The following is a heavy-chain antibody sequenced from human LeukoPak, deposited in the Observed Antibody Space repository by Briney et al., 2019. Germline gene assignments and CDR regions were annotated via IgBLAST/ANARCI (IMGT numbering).Heavy chain of an antibody. CDR3: AREAIYCSSTSCYANPYYYYGMDV. V-gene: IGHV1-18*04. CDR2: ISAYNGNT. CDR1: GYTLTSYG. Sequence: VASVKVSCKASGYTLTSYGISWVRQAPGQGLEWMGWISAYNGNTNYAQKLQGRVTMTTDTSTSTAYMELRSLRSDDTAVYYCAREAIYCSSTSCYANPYYYYGMDVWGKGTTVTVSS. D-gene: IGHD2-2*01. J-gene: IGHJ6*04.